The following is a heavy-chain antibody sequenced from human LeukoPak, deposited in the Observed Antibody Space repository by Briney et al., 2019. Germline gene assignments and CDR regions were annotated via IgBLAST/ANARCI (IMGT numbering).Heavy chain of an antibody. CDR1: GFTFGDYA. D-gene: IGHD5-12*01. Sequence: PGRSLRLSCTASGFTFGDYAMSWVRQAPGKGLEWVGFIRSKAYGGTTEYAASVKGRFTISRDDSKSIAYLQMNSLKTEDTAVYYCTAWGGYDTDALDIWGQGTMVTVSS. CDR3: TAWGGYDTDALDI. V-gene: IGHV3-49*04. J-gene: IGHJ3*02. CDR2: IRSKAYGGTT.